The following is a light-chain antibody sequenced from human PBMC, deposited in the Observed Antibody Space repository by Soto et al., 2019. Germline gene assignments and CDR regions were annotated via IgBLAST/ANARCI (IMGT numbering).Light chain of an antibody. CDR1: QSVGSK. CDR3: RQYCNSPWT. J-gene: IGKJ1*01. Sequence: EIVMTQSPGALSVSPGERATLSCRASQSVGSKLAWYQQKPGQPPRLLIHGASTRATGIPGRFRGTGSGTDYSLTTISREPEDFAVDYYRQYCNSPWTFGRGTKVDNK. V-gene: IGKV3D-15*01. CDR2: GAS.